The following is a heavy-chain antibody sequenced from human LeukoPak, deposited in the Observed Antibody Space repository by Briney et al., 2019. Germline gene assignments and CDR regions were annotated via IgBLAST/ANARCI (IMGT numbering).Heavy chain of an antibody. Sequence: PGGSLRLSCAASGFTFSNFAMSWVRQAPGKGLEWVSVISASGNDIYYADSVKGRFTISRDNSGNTLYLQMNSLRAEDTAVYYCAKRGYYYDSGGYYYFDYWGQGTLVTASS. D-gene: IGHD3-22*01. J-gene: IGHJ4*02. CDR1: GFTFSNFA. V-gene: IGHV3-23*01. CDR3: AKRGYYYDSGGYYYFDY. CDR2: ISASGNDI.